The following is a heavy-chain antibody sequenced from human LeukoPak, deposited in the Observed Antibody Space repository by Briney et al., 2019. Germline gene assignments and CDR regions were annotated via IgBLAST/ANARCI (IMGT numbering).Heavy chain of an antibody. D-gene: IGHD2/OR15-2a*01. CDR3: VGRGPNNRGLDY. V-gene: IGHV3-21*01. CDR2: ITSTSTYI. CDR1: GFTLRSYT. J-gene: IGHJ4*02. Sequence: GGSLRLSCAASGFTLRSYTVKWVRQAPGKGLEWVTSITSTSTYIYYADSVQGRFAVSRDNAKNPLYLQMNSLRAEDTAVFCSVGRGPNNRGLDYWGPGTLVTVSS.